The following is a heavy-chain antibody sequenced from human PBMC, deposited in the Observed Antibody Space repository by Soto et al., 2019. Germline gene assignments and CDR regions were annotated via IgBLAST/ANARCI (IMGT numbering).Heavy chain of an antibody. Sequence: QVQLVQSGGGVVQPGRSLRLSCAASGFIFSSYAMHWVRQAPGKGLEWVAVISYDGSNKDYADSVKGRFTISRDNSKNTLNLQINNLRVEDSAVYYCARDPDPCGLVPAPIGSWFDPWGQGTLVTVSS. CDR2: ISYDGSNK. V-gene: IGHV3-30-3*01. CDR3: ARDPDPCGLVPAPIGSWFDP. CDR1: GFIFSSYA. D-gene: IGHD2-2*02. J-gene: IGHJ5*02.